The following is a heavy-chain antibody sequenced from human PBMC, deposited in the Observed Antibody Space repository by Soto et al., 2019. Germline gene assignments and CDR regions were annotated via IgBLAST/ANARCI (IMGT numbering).Heavy chain of an antibody. J-gene: IGHJ5*02. Sequence: ASVKVSCKASGYTFTGYYMHWVRQAPGQGLEWMGWINPNSGGTNYAQKFQGRVTMTRDTSISTAYMELSRLRSDDTAVYYCARVVVVPAAKRTHWFDPWGQGTLVTVSS. CDR2: INPNSGGT. D-gene: IGHD2-2*01. V-gene: IGHV1-2*02. CDR3: ARVVVVPAAKRTHWFDP. CDR1: GYTFTGYY.